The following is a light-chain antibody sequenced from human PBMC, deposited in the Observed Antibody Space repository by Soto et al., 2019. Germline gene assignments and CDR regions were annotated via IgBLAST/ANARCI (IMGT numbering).Light chain of an antibody. J-gene: IGLJ3*02. CDR2: DVT. CDR1: SRDVGSFNS. CDR3: CSYAGSSTWV. Sequence: QSALTQPRSVSGSPGQSLTLSCTGTSRDVGSFNSVSWYQQHPGKAPQLIIYDVTKRPSGVPDRFSGSKSGNTASLNISGLQADDESGYYCCSYAGSSTWVFGGGTKLTVL. V-gene: IGLV2-11*01.